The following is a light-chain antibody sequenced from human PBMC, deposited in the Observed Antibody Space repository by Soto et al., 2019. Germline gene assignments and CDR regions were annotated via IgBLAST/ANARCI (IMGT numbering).Light chain of an antibody. Sequence: EIVVTQSPATLSVSPGERASLSCWTSQSVSNNLAWYQQKPGQAPRLLIYGASTRATDIPARFSGSGSGTDFTLTISSLQSEDFAVYYCQQYSNWPPSITFGKGTRLEIK. CDR1: QSVSNN. CDR3: QQYSNWPPSIT. CDR2: GAS. J-gene: IGKJ5*01. V-gene: IGKV3-15*01.